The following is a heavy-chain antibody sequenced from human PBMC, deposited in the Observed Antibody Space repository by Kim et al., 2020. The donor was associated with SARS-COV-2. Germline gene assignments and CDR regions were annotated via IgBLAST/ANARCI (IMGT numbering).Heavy chain of an antibody. Sequence: DGSSTSYADSVKGRFTISRDNAKNTLYLQMNSLRAEDTAVYYCASAWDYWGQGTLVTVSS. CDR2: DGSST. CDR3: ASAWDY. J-gene: IGHJ4*02. V-gene: IGHV3-74*01.